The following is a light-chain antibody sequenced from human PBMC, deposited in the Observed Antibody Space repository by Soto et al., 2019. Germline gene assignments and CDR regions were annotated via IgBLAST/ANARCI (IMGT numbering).Light chain of an antibody. J-gene: IGKJ2*01. Sequence: EIVLTQSPGTLSLSPGERATLSCRTSQTVASPYLAWYQQRVGQAPRLLMYGTSTRATGVPDRFSGSGSGTDFTLTINRLEPEDSAVYYCQQYDNSVYTFGQGTKLEIK. CDR3: QQYDNSVYT. CDR2: GTS. CDR1: QTVASPY. V-gene: IGKV3-20*01.